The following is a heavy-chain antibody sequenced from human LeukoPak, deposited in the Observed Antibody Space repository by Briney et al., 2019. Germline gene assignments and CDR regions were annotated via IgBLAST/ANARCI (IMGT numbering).Heavy chain of an antibody. J-gene: IGHJ4*02. V-gene: IGHV1-69*05. D-gene: IGHD3-22*01. CDR1: GGTFSNYG. CDR2: IIPIFGTA. CDR3: ASSNYYDSSGYYDY. Sequence: SVKVSCKASGGTFSNYGISWVRQAPGQGLEWMGRIIPIFGTANYAQKFQGRVTITTDESTSTAYMELSSLRSEDTAVYYCASSNYYDSSGYYDYWGQGTLVTVSS.